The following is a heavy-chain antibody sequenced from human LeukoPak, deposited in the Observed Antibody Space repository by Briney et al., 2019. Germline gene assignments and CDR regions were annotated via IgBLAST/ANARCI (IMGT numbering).Heavy chain of an antibody. V-gene: IGHV3-48*04. CDR1: GFTFSRYN. CDR2: ISSSSSTI. CDR3: ARDFSF. J-gene: IGHJ1*01. Sequence: GGSLRLSCAASGFTFSRYNMNWVRQAPGKGLEWVSYISSSSSTIYYADPVRGRFTISRDNAKNSLYLQMNSLRAEDTAVYYCARDFSFWGQGTLVTVSS.